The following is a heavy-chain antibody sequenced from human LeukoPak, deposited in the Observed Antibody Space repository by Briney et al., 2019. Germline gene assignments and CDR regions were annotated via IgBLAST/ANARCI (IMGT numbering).Heavy chain of an antibody. CDR3: AREGEYGDYVFDY. CDR1: GGTFSSYA. Sequence: SVKVSCKASGGTFSSYAISWVRQAPGQGLEWMGRIIPIFGIANYAQKFQGRVTITADKSTSTAYMELSSLRSEDTAVYYCAREGEYGDYVFDYWGQGTLVTVSS. V-gene: IGHV1-69*04. CDR2: IIPIFGIA. J-gene: IGHJ4*02. D-gene: IGHD4-17*01.